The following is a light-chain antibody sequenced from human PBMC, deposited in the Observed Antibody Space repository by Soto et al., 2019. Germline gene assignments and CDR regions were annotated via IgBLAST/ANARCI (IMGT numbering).Light chain of an antibody. CDR3: QQYYSTPIT. V-gene: IGKV4-1*01. Sequence: DIVMTQSPDSLAVSLGERATINCKSSQSVLYSPNSKNFLAWYQQKAGQPPKLLIYWAATRESGVPDRFSGSGSGTDFTLTISRLQAEDVSVYYCQQYYSTPITFGQGTRLEIK. CDR2: WAA. J-gene: IGKJ5*01. CDR1: QSVLYSPNSKNF.